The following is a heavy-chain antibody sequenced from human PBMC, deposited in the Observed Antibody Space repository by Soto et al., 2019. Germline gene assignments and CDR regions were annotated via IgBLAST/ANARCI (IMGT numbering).Heavy chain of an antibody. J-gene: IGHJ6*03. CDR2: MSSSGSTI. V-gene: IGHV3-11*01. CDR3: ARKTKEDSYYYYYMDV. Sequence: SCINKDKGQGLEWVSTMSSSGSTIYYADSVKGRFTISRDNAKNSLYLQMNSLRAEDTAVYYCARKTKEDSYYYYYMDVWGKGTTVTVSS.